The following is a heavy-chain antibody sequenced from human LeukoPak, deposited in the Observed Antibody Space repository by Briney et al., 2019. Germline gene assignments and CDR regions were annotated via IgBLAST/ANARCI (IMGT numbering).Heavy chain of an antibody. J-gene: IGHJ5*02. CDR1: GGTFSSYA. CDR3: ARDDYYYDSSGSPWWFDP. Sequence: SVKVSCKASGGTFSSYAISWVRQAPGQGLEWMGGIIPIFGTANYAQKLQGRVTMTTDTSTSTAYMELRSLRSDDTAVYYCARDDYYYDSSGSPWWFDPWGQGTLVTVSS. V-gene: IGHV1-69*05. CDR2: IIPIFGTA. D-gene: IGHD3-22*01.